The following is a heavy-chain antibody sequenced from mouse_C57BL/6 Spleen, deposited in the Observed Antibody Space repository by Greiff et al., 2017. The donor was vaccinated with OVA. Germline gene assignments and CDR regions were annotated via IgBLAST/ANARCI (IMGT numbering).Heavy chain of an antibody. Sequence: DVQLVESGGGLVKPGGSLKLSCAASGFTFSSYAMSWVRQTPEKRLEWVATISDGGSYTYYPDNVKGRFTISRDNAKNNLYLQMSHLKSEDTAMYYCARDRDYDGAMDYWGQGTSVTVSS. CDR1: GFTFSSYA. V-gene: IGHV5-4*01. J-gene: IGHJ4*01. CDR3: ARDRDYDGAMDY. D-gene: IGHD2-4*01. CDR2: ISDGGSYT.